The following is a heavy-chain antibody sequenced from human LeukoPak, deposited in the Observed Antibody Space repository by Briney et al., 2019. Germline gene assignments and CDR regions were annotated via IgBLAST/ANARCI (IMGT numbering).Heavy chain of an antibody. Sequence: GGSLRLSCAASGFTFDDYGMSWVRQAPGKGLEWVSGINWNGGSTGYADSVKGRFTISRDNAKNSLYLQMNSLRAEDTALYYCARVHVLRFLEWLFEYWGQGALVTVSS. CDR2: INWNGGST. V-gene: IGHV3-20*04. CDR1: GFTFDDYG. D-gene: IGHD3-3*01. CDR3: ARVHVLRFLEWLFEY. J-gene: IGHJ4*02.